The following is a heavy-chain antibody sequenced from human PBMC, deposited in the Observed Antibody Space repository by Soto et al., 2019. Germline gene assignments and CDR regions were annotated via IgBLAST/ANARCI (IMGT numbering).Heavy chain of an antibody. CDR3: ASPSVELFSVDY. CDR2: IYYSGST. Sequence: QLQLQESGPGLVKPSETLSLTCTVSGGSISSSSYYWGWIRQPPGKGLEWIGSIYYSGSTYYNPSLKSRVTISVDTSKNQFSLKLSSVTAADTAVDYCASPSVELFSVDYWGQGTLVTVSS. CDR1: GGSISSSSYY. D-gene: IGHD2-21*01. V-gene: IGHV4-39*01. J-gene: IGHJ4*02.